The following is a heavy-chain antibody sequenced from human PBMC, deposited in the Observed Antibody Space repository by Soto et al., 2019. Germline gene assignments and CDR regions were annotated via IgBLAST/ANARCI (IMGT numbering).Heavy chain of an antibody. V-gene: IGHV3-9*01. D-gene: IGHD4-17*01. CDR1: GFTFDDYA. Sequence: EVQLVESGGGLVQPGRSLRLSCAASGFTFDDYAMHWVRQAPGKGLEWVSGIGWNSGSIGYVGSVKGRFTISRDNAKNSLSPQMDSLRAEDTALYYCAKDITPYGDYDSRCFDSWGQGTLVTVSS. CDR2: IGWNSGSI. J-gene: IGHJ4*02. CDR3: AKDITPYGDYDSRCFDS.